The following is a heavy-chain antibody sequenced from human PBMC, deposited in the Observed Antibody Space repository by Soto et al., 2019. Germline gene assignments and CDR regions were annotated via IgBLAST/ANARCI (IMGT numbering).Heavy chain of an antibody. CDR2: ISAYNGNT. CDR3: ARELGLSELRLGWFDP. D-gene: IGHD3-16*01. Sequence: QVQLVQSGAEVKKPGASVKVSCKASGYTFTSYGISWVRQAPGQGLDGMRWISAYNGNTNYAQKLQGRVTMTTDTSTSKAYMELGSLRSDDTAVYYCARELGLSELRLGWFDPWGQGTLVTVSS. J-gene: IGHJ5*02. CDR1: GYTFTSYG. V-gene: IGHV1-18*01.